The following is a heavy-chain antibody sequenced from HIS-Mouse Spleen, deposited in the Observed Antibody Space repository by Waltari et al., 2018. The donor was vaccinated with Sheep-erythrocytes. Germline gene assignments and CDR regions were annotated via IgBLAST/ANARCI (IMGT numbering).Heavy chain of an antibody. CDR2: ISYDGSNK. V-gene: IGHV3-30*18. CDR1: GFTFSSYG. J-gene: IGHJ5*02. D-gene: IGHD3-10*01. Sequence: QVQLVESGGGVVQPGRSLRLSCAASGFTFSSYGMHWVRQAPGKGLDWVAVISYDGSNKYYADSVKGRFTVSRDNSKNTLYLQMNSLRVEDTAVYYCAKDGGGNWFDPWGQGTLVTVSS. CDR3: AKDGGGNWFDP.